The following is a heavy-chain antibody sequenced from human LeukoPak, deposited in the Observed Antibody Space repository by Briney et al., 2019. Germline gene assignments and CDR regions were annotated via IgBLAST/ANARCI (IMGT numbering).Heavy chain of an antibody. CDR2: VYSDART. V-gene: IGHV4-59*05. CDR1: DDSISFYY. D-gene: IGHD4-17*01. CDR3: ARNPYVDGDWFDP. J-gene: IGHJ5*02. Sequence: SETLSLTCTVSDDSISFYYWAWVRQPPGKGLEWIGSVYSDARTLYNPSLKSRVSISVDTSQNQSSLKLRSVTAADTALYYCARNPYVDGDWFDPWGQGTLVIVSS.